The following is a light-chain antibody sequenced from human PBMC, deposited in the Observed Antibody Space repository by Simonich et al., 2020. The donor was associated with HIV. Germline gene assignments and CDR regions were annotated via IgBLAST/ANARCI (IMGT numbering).Light chain of an antibody. CDR2: CAS. CDR1: QSVLYNSNNKNY. CDR3: QQYYSTPLT. V-gene: IGKV4-1*01. Sequence: DIVMTQSPDSLAVSLGERATINCKSSQSVLYNSNNKNYLVWYQQKPGQPPKLLIYCASTRESGVPDRFSGSGSGTDFTLTISSLQAEDVAVYYCQQYYSTPLTFGGGTKVEIK. J-gene: IGKJ4*01.